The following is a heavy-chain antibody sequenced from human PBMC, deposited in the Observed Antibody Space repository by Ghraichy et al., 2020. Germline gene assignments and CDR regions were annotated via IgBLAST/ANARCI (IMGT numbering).Heavy chain of an antibody. J-gene: IGHJ4*02. CDR2: ISSSGSTI. CDR3: ARAEYSSSPEDY. CDR1: GFTFSDYY. D-gene: IGHD6-6*01. Sequence: GGSLRLSCTASGFTFSDYYMSWIRQAPGKGLEWVSYISSSGSTIYYADSVKGRFTISRDNAKNSLYLQMNSLRAEDTAVYYCARAEYSSSPEDYWGQGTLVTVSS. V-gene: IGHV3-11*01.